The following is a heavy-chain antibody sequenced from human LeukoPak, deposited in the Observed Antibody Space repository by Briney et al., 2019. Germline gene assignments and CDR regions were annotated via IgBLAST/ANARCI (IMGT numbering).Heavy chain of an antibody. J-gene: IGHJ4*02. CDR1: GYTFNNYD. CDR3: AREGFDY. V-gene: IGHV1-8*03. CDR2: MNPNSGNT. Sequence: ASVKVSCKASGYTFNNYDINWVRQATGRGLEWMGWMNPNSGNTGYAQKFQGRVTITTDTSITTAYMELNSLRSEDTAVYYCAREGFDYWGQGTLVTVSS.